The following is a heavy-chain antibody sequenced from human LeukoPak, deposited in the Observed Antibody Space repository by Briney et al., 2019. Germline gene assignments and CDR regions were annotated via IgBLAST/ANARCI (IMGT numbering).Heavy chain of an antibody. J-gene: IGHJ6*03. CDR3: ARGSFLEWLGDYYMDV. D-gene: IGHD3-3*01. CDR2: IYTSGST. V-gene: IGHV4-61*02. Sequence: SETLSLTCTVSGGSISSGSYYWSWIRQPAGKGLEWIGRIYTSGSTNYNPSLKSRVTISVDTSKNQFSLKLSSVTAADTAVYYCARGSFLEWLGDYYMDVWGKGTTVTVSS. CDR1: GGSISSGSYY.